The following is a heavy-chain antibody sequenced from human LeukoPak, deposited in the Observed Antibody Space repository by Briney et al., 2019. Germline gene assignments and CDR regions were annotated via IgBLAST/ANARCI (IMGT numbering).Heavy chain of an antibody. J-gene: IGHJ6*02. CDR3: ARNPVRRGFDYNYGMDV. CDR1: GLSVSSNY. Sequence: GGSLRLSCAASGLSVSSNYMNWVRQAPGKGLEWVSVIYSDSRTSYADSVKGRFTISRDNSKNTLYLQMNSLRAEDTAVYYCARNPVRRGFDYNYGMDVWGQGTTVTVSS. CDR2: IYSDSRT. V-gene: IGHV3-66*01. D-gene: IGHD3-10*01.